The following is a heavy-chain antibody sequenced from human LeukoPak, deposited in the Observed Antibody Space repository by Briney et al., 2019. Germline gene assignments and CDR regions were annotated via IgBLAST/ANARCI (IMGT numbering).Heavy chain of an antibody. V-gene: IGHV4-31*03. D-gene: IGHD5-18*01. CDR1: GGSISSGDYY. J-gene: IGHJ4*02. CDR3: ARGSGYSYVDFDY. Sequence: SGTLSLTCSVSGGSISSGDYYWSWIRQHPGQGLEWMGYIYYSGSAYYNPSLKSRVTISVDTSKNQFSLSLNSVTAADTAVYFCARGSGYSYVDFDYWGQGTLVTVSS. CDR2: IYYSGSA.